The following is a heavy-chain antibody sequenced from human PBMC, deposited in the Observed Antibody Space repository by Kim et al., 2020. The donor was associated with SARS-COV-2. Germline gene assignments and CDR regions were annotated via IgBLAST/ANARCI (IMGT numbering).Heavy chain of an antibody. CDR1: GFTFSRSW. CDR3: ARGGNYYD. J-gene: IGHJ4*01. Sequence: GGSLRLSCAASGFTFSRSWLTWLRQTPGKELEWLANINEDGSERYYVDSVKGRFTISRDNAKNAFYLQMNSLRVDDTAVYYCARGGNYYDWGHGTLVTVSS. CDR2: INEDGSER. D-gene: IGHD1-26*01. V-gene: IGHV3-7*01.